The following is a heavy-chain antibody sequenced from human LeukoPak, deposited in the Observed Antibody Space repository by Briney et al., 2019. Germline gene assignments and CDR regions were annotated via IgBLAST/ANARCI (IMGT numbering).Heavy chain of an antibody. Sequence: SQTFSLTCAISGDSVSSNSAAWNWVRQSPSRGLEWLGRTYYRSKWYNDYAVSVKSRITINPDTSKNQFSLQLNSVTPEDTAVYYCARDGGRCIAVAEAWFDPWGQGTLVTVSS. CDR3: ARDGGRCIAVAEAWFDP. CDR1: GDSVSSNSAA. J-gene: IGHJ5*02. D-gene: IGHD6-19*01. V-gene: IGHV6-1*01. CDR2: TYYRSKWYN.